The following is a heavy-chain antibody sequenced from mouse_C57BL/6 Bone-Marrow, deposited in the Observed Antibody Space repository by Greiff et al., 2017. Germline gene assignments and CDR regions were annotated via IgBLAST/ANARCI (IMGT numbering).Heavy chain of an antibody. J-gene: IGHJ2*01. CDR3: ASYYGLDY. V-gene: IGHV1-81*01. CDR2: IYPRSGNT. D-gene: IGHD1-1*01. CDR1: GYTFPSSG. Sequence: QVQLQQSGAELARPGASVKLSCKASGYTFPSSGISWVKQRTGQGLEWIGEIYPRSGNTYSNEKFKGKATLTADKSSSTAYMELRSLTSEDSAVYFCASYYGLDYGGQGTTLTVSS.